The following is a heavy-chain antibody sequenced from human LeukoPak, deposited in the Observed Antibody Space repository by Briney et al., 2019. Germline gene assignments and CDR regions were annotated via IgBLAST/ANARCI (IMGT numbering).Heavy chain of an antibody. V-gene: IGHV3-23*01. CDR1: GFTFSSYA. Sequence: GGSLRLSCAASGFTFSSYAMSWVRQAPEKGLEWVSAISGSGGSTYYADSVKGRFTISRDNSKNTLYLQMNSLRAEDTAVYYCAKDGLCSSTSCRNDAFDIWGQGTMVTVSS. CDR3: AKDGLCSSTSCRNDAFDI. J-gene: IGHJ3*02. CDR2: ISGSGGST. D-gene: IGHD2-2*01.